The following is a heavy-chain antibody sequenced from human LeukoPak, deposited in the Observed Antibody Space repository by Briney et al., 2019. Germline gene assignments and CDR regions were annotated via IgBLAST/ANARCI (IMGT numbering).Heavy chain of an antibody. D-gene: IGHD3-3*01. CDR3: ARVDDDLDAFDL. Sequence: KPGGSLRLSCAASGFTLSSSSMNWVRQAPGKGLEWVSSISSSSSYIYYADSLKGRFTISRDNAKNSVFLQMSSLTSEDTAVCFCARVDDDLDAFDLWGQGTLVTVSS. CDR1: GFTLSSSS. V-gene: IGHV3-21*01. J-gene: IGHJ3*01. CDR2: ISSSSSYI.